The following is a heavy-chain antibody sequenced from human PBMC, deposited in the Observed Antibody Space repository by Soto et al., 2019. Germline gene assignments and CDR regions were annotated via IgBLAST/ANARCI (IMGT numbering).Heavy chain of an antibody. CDR2: IYHSGST. V-gene: IGHV4-30-2*01. CDR3: ARGRLVPAVNFDY. CDR1: GGSIGSGGYS. Sequence: PSETLSLTCAVSGGSIGSGGYSWSWIRQPPGKGLEWIGYIYHSGSTYYNPSLKSRVTISVDRSKNQFSLKLSSVTAADTAVYYCARGRLVPAVNFDYWGLGTLVTVSS. D-gene: IGHD2-2*01. J-gene: IGHJ4*02.